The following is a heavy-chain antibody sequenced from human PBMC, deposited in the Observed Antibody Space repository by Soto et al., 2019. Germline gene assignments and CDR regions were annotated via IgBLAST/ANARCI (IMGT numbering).Heavy chain of an antibody. J-gene: IGHJ4*02. Sequence: QVQVVQSGAGVKKPGATANVSCKASGYRFTAYDMHWVRQAPGQRLEWLGWINTATGDTKYSPSFPGRVTLTRDTSATTAYMELSGLRFEDTAVYYCARTRGYCSGGSCYPLDYWGQGTLVTVSS. CDR2: INTATGDT. CDR3: ARTRGYCSGGSCYPLDY. D-gene: IGHD2-15*01. CDR1: GYRFTAYD. V-gene: IGHV1-3*04.